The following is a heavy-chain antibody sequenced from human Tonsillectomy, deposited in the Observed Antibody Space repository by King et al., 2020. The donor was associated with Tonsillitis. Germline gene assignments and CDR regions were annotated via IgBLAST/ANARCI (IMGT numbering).Heavy chain of an antibody. J-gene: IGHJ4*02. V-gene: IGHV3-30*02. CDR2: IRYDGSNK. CDR3: AKDLQQSSNYVSFTDY. Sequence: VQLVESGGGVVQPGGSLRLSCAASGFTFSSYGLHWVRQAPGKGLEWVAFIRYDGSNKYYADSVKGRFTISRDNSKNTLYLQMNSLRAEDTAVYYCAKDLQQSSNYVSFTDYWGQGTLVTVSS. D-gene: IGHD4-11*01. CDR1: GFTFSSYG.